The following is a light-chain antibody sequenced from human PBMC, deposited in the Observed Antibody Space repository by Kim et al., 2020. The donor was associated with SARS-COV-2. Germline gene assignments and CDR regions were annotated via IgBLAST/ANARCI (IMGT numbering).Light chain of an antibody. CDR3: SSYTGSSTLV. CDR2: DVS. J-gene: IGLJ2*01. Sequence: GQSITTSCTGTSSDVGGYNYFSWYQQPPGKAPKLMVYDVSNRPSGASDRFSGSKSGNTASLTISGLQAEDEADYYCSSYTGSSTLVFGGGTKLTVL. V-gene: IGLV2-14*03. CDR1: SSDVGGYNY.